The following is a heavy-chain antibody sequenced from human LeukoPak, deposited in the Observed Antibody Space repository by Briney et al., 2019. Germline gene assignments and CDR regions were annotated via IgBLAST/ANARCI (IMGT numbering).Heavy chain of an antibody. Sequence: ASVKVSFKASGYTFTVYYIHWVRRAPGQGVEWMGWIHPNSGGTKFAQSFQGRVTLTRDTSITTASMELSTLISNDTAVYFCARTAYPSSSWFDPWGQGTQVTVSS. D-gene: IGHD6-6*01. CDR2: IHPNSGGT. J-gene: IGHJ5*02. CDR3: ARTAYPSSSWFDP. CDR1: GYTFTVYY. V-gene: IGHV1-2*02.